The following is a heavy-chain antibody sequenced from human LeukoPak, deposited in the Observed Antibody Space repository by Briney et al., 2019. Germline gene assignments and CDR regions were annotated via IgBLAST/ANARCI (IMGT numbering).Heavy chain of an antibody. CDR2: ISWNSGSI. CDR1: GFTFDDYA. CDR3: AKDLAAAALGVAFDI. D-gene: IGHD6-13*01. V-gene: IGHV3-9*01. Sequence: GGSLRLSCAASGFTFDDYAMHWVRQAPGKGLEWVSGISWNSGSIGYADSVKGRFTISRDNAKNSLYLQMNSLRAEDTALYYCAKDLAAAALGVAFDIWGQGTMVTVSS. J-gene: IGHJ3*02.